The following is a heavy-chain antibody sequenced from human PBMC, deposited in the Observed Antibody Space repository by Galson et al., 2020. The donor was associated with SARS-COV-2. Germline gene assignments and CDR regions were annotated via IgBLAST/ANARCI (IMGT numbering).Heavy chain of an antibody. CDR1: GFTFNTYA. D-gene: IGHD2-21*01. Sequence: GGSLRLSCAASGFTFNTYAMSWVRQAPGKGLEWVSTLSGSGGSTYFADSVKGRFTISRDNSKNTLYLLMNSLRAEDTAVYYCARRSYYWGGDWFHWYFDLWGRGTLVTVSS. CDR3: ARRSYYWGGDWFHWYFDL. CDR2: LSGSGGST. V-gene: IGHV3-23*01. J-gene: IGHJ2*01.